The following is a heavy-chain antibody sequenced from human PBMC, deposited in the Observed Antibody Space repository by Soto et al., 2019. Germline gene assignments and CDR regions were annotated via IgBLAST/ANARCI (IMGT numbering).Heavy chain of an antibody. Sequence: SETLSLTCTVSGGSMSNYYWNWIRQPPGKGQEKSGYVFYGGMSDYNPSLECRATISADMSKNEFSLRLTSVTAADTAAYYCARQEIGSGSSYWGQGTLVTVS. CDR2: VFYGGMS. CDR3: ARQEIGSGSSY. J-gene: IGHJ4*02. CDR1: GGSMSNYY. V-gene: IGHV4-59*08. D-gene: IGHD3-10*01.